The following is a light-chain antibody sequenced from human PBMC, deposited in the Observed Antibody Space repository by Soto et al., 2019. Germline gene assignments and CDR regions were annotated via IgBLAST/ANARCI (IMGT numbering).Light chain of an antibody. CDR3: QHSNSYSQA. J-gene: IGKJ1*01. CDR2: KAS. Sequence: DIQMTQSPSTLSGSVGDRVTITCRASQTISSWLAWYQQKPGKAPKLLIYKASTLKSGVPSRFSGSGSGTEFILTISSLQPDDFATYYCQHSNSYSQAFGQGTKVDIK. V-gene: IGKV1-5*03. CDR1: QTISSW.